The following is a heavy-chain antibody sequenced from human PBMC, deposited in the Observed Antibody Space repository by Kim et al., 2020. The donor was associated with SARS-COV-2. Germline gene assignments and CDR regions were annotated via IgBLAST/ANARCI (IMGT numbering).Heavy chain of an antibody. CDR3: GRGRGCYYYYMDV. J-gene: IGHJ6*03. V-gene: IGHV3-33*01. D-gene: IGHD3-10*01. CDR2: IWLDGSNK. Sequence: GGSLRLSCAASGFTFSSYGIHWVRQAPGKGLEWVAVIWLDGSNKYYADSVKGRFTVSRDNSKNILYLQMNSLRVEDTAVYFCGRGRGCYYYYMDVWGKGTTVTVSS. CDR1: GFTFSSYG.